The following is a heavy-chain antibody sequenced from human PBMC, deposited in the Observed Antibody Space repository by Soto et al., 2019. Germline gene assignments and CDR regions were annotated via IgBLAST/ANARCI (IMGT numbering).Heavy chain of an antibody. CDR2: IIPIFGTA. CDR1: GGTFSSYA. V-gene: IGHV1-69*01. D-gene: IGHD3-3*01. J-gene: IGHJ5*02. CDR3: ARFRPPTIFGVVISPFDP. Sequence: QVQLVQSGAEVKKPGSSVKVSCKASGGTFSSYAISWVRQAPGQGLEWRGGIIPIFGTANYAPKFQGRVTITADESTSTAYMELSSLRSEDTAVYYCARFRPPTIFGVVISPFDPWGQGTLVTVSS.